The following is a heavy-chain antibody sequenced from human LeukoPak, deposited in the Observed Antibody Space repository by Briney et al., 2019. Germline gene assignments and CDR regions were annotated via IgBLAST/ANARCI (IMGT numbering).Heavy chain of an antibody. V-gene: IGHV3-23*01. D-gene: IGHD1-26*01. J-gene: IGHJ4*02. Sequence: GGSLRLSCAVSGFTFSIYAMSWVRQAPGKGLEWVSAISGSGGSTYYADSVKGRFTISRDNSKNTLYLQMNSLRAENTAVYYCAKEVLRREFDYWGQGTLVTVSS. CDR1: GFTFSIYA. CDR3: AKEVLRREFDY. CDR2: ISGSGGST.